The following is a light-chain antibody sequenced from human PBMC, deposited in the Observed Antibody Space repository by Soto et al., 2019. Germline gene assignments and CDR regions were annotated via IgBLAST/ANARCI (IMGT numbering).Light chain of an antibody. CDR2: AAS. J-gene: IGKJ2*01. Sequence: DIQMTQSPSSLSASVGDRVTITCRASQSISSYLNWYQQKPGKAPKLLIYAASSLQSGVPSRFSGSGSGTDFTLTICSLQTEDFATYYCQQRYSTPYTFGQGTKLEIQ. V-gene: IGKV1-39*01. CDR3: QQRYSTPYT. CDR1: QSISSY.